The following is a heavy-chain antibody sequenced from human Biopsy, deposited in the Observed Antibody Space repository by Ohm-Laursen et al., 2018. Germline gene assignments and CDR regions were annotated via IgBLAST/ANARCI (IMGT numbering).Heavy chain of an antibody. CDR3: GGTASNQHYYGMDV. J-gene: IGHJ6*02. V-gene: IGHV1-69*06. D-gene: IGHD6-13*01. CDR2: IIPGFDRP. Sequence: GSSVKVSCKASGGTFSRLALSWVRQAPGQGLEWMGGIIPGFDRPNYARRFQGRVSITADKSTNTVYMDVSSLRSEDTAVYWCGGTASNQHYYGMDVWGQGTTVTVSS. CDR1: GGTFSRLA.